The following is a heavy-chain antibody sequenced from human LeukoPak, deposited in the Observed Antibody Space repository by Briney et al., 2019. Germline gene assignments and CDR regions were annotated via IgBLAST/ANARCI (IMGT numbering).Heavy chain of an antibody. Sequence: GGSLRLSCTGSLFIFEDYSIRWVRQVPGGGLEWVSGVSWNRDYIAYADSVKGRFTISRDNDKNIVYLQMDSLRVDDMGSYYCAATSGWYDSYFAYWGQGLQVTVSS. CDR3: AATSGWYDSYFAY. J-gene: IGHJ4*02. V-gene: IGHV3-9*03. D-gene: IGHD6-19*01. CDR2: VSWNRDYI. CDR1: LFIFEDYS.